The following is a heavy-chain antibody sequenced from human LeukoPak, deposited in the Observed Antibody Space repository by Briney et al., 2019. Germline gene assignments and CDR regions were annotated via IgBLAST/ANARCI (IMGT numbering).Heavy chain of an antibody. V-gene: IGHV4-61*10. J-gene: IGHJ4*02. D-gene: IGHD2-15*01. CDR1: GGSISSGNYY. CDR2: IYYSGST. Sequence: SETLSLTCTVSGGSISSGNYYWSWIRQPAGKGLEWIGYIYYSGSTNYNPSLKSRVTISVDTSKNQFSLKLSSVTAADTAVYYCASLYCSGGSCYSRTPGSYFDYWGQGTLVTVSS. CDR3: ASLYCSGGSCYSRTPGSYFDY.